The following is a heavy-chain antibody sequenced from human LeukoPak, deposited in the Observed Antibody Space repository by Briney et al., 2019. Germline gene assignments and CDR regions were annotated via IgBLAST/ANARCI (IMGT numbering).Heavy chain of an antibody. V-gene: IGHV4-39*07. CDR3: ARDTGPSGTAFDS. D-gene: IGHD2-2*01. CDR2: IYYSGTT. J-gene: IGHJ4*02. Sequence: SEALSLTCTVSGGSIISTSSYWVWIRQHPGKGLEWIGTIYYSGTTYYNPSLKSRVTISVDTSKNHFSLNLSSLTAADTAVYYCARDTGPSGTAFDSWGPGTLVTVPS. CDR1: GGSIISTSSY.